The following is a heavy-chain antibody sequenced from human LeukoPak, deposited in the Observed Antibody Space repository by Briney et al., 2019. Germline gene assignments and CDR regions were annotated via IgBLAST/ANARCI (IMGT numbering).Heavy chain of an antibody. CDR1: GFTFSNYG. D-gene: IGHD3-22*01. CDR3: AKNGLRRDGYYDSSGCYSTNFRFDY. CDR2: ISYDGSNK. V-gene: IGHV3-30*18. Sequence: GRSLRLSCAASGFTFSNYGMHWVRQAPGKGLEWVAVISYDGSNKYYADSVKGRFTISRDNSKNTLYLQMSSLRAEDTAVYYCAKNGLRRDGYYDSSGCYSTNFRFDYWGQGTLVTVSS. J-gene: IGHJ4*02.